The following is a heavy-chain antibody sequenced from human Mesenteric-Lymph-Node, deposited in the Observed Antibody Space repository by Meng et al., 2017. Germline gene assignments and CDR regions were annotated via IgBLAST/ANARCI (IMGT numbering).Heavy chain of an antibody. Sequence: GESLKISCAASGFSFSNSAMSWVRQSPGKGLEWVSYISSSGNTIYYADSVKGRFTISRDNAKNSLYLQMNSLRAEDTAVYYCARDGLLGGSPYYFDYWGQGTLVTVSS. J-gene: IGHJ4*02. CDR3: ARDGLLGGSPYYFDY. V-gene: IGHV3-48*04. D-gene: IGHD1-26*01. CDR1: GFSFSNSA. CDR2: ISSSGNTI.